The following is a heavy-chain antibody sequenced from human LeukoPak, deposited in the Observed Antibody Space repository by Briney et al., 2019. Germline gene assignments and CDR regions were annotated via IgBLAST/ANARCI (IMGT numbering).Heavy chain of an antibody. V-gene: IGHV3-74*01. J-gene: IGHJ4*02. CDR1: GFTFDDYG. CDR3: ANRWLPDY. D-gene: IGHD5-12*01. Sequence: PGGSLRLSCAASGFTFDDYGVSWVRQAPGKGLVWVSRINSDGSSTSYADSVKGRFTISRDNAKNTLYLQMNSLRVEDTAVYYCANRWLPDYWGQGTLVTVSS. CDR2: INSDGSST.